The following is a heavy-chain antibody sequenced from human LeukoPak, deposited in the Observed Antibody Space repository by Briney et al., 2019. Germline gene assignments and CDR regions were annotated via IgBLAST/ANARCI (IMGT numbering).Heavy chain of an antibody. J-gene: IGHJ4*02. CDR1: GFTFSSYG. CDR2: ISYDGSNK. V-gene: IGHV3-30*18. CDR3: AKGPDILNGWYYFDY. Sequence: GGSLRLSCATSGFTFSSYGMHWVRQAPGKGLEWVAIISYDGSNKYYADSVKGRFTISRDNSKNTLYLQMSSLRAEDTAVYYCAKGPDILNGWYYFDYWGQGTLVTVSS. D-gene: IGHD6-19*01.